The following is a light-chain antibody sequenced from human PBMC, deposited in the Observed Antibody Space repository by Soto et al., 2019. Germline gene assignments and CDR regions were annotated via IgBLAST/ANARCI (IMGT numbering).Light chain of an antibody. CDR2: TAA. CDR1: QSISSW. Sequence: IQMTQSPSTLSASVGDRVTITCRASQSISSWIAWYQQKPGKAPKLLIYTAASLESGVPSRFSCSGSGTEFTLTISSLQPDDLATDYCQQYNSVFGQGTKVEMK. CDR3: QQYNSV. J-gene: IGKJ1*01. V-gene: IGKV1-5*03.